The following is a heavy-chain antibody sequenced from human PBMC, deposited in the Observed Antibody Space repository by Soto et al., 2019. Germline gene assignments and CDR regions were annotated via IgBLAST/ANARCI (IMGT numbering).Heavy chain of an antibody. D-gene: IGHD3-22*01. Sequence: QITLKESGPTLVKPTQTLTLTCTFSGFSLSTSGVGVGWIRQPPGKALEWLALIYWVDDKRYSPSLKSRLTITKDPYKNHLVHTMKHMDPVDTATYYCAHRSNYYDSSGQYWGADAFYIGGQGTMVTVSS. J-gene: IGHJ3*02. V-gene: IGHV2-5*02. CDR2: IYWVDDK. CDR1: GFSLSTSGVG. CDR3: AHRSNYYDSSGQYWGADAFYI.